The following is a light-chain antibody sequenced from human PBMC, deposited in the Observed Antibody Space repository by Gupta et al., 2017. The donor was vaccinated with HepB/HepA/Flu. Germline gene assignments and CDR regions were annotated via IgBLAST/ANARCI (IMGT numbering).Light chain of an antibody. V-gene: IGLV2-14*03. Sequence: SALTQPASVSGSPGPSLTISCTGTSSDVGTYNHVSWYHQLPGKAPKLITYDVSTRTSQSFHRFSGSKSANTASLTISGRQAEDEADYYCSSYTGDRRVVFGGGTKLTVL. CDR3: SSYTGDRRVV. CDR1: SSDVGTYNH. CDR2: DVS. J-gene: IGLJ2*01.